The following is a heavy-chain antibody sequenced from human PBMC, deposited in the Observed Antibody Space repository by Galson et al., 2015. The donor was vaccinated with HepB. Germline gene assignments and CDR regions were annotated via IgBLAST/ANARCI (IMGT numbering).Heavy chain of an antibody. D-gene: IGHD3-22*01. J-gene: IGHJ4*02. V-gene: IGHV5-51*03. Sequence: QSGGEVKKPGESLKISCKGCGYSFTNYWIVWVRQMPGKGLEWMGIIYPGDSDTRYSQSFQCQVTISADKSISTAYLQWSSLKASDTDMYYCARGGNYYDSSGYCDYWGQGTLVTVSS. CDR1: GYSFTNYW. CDR2: IYPGDSDT. CDR3: ARGGNYYDSSGYCDY.